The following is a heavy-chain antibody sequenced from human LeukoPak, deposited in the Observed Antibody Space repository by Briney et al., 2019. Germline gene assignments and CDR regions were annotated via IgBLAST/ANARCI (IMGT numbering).Heavy chain of an antibody. J-gene: IGHJ6*03. V-gene: IGHV3-30*02. D-gene: IGHD1-26*01. CDR3: AKDGDTMSGTYYYDMDV. CDR2: TRYDGSNK. Sequence: GGSLRLSCAASGFTLSTYDMHWVRQAPGKGLEWVAFTRYDGSNKYYADSVKGRFTISRDNSKNTLYLQMNSLRGEDTAVYYCAKDGDTMSGTYYYDMDVWGKGTTVTIS. CDR1: GFTLSTYD.